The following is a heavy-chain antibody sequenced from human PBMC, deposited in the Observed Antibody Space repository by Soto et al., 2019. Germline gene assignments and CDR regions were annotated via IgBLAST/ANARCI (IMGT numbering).Heavy chain of an antibody. D-gene: IGHD1-7*01. Sequence: VGSLRLSCAACGFTFSSDSMGWVRQAPGKGLEWVSSISSSGSFMNYADSVKGRFTISRDNAKNSLYLQMSSLKDEDTAVYYCARDPPTGTTLDWFDSWGQGTLVTVS. CDR3: ARDPPTGTTLDWFDS. J-gene: IGHJ5*01. CDR2: ISSSGSFM. V-gene: IGHV3-21*01. CDR1: GFTFSSDS.